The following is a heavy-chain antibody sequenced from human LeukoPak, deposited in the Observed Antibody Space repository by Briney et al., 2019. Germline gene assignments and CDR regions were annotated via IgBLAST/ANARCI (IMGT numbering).Heavy chain of an antibody. CDR2: IYHSGST. CDR3: ARTYNWNFGWFDP. D-gene: IGHD1-7*01. Sequence: SETLSLTCTVSGGSISSYYWSWIRQPPGKGLEWIGYIYHSGSTNYNPSLKSRVTISVDTSKNQFSLKLSSVTAADTAVYYCARTYNWNFGWFDPWGQGTLVTVSS. J-gene: IGHJ5*02. V-gene: IGHV4-59*01. CDR1: GGSISSYY.